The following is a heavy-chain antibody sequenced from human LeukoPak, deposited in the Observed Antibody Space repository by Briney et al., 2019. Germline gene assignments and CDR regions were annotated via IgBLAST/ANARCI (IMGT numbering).Heavy chain of an antibody. Sequence: GGSLRLSCAASGFIFSSYSMTWVRQAPGKGLEWVSYISSSGRTIYYADSVKGRFTISRDNSKNTLYLQMNSLRAEDTAVYYCASASWLHIDYWGQGTLVTVSS. D-gene: IGHD5-24*01. CDR1: GFIFSSYS. CDR2: ISSSGRTI. V-gene: IGHV3-48*01. CDR3: ASASWLHIDY. J-gene: IGHJ4*02.